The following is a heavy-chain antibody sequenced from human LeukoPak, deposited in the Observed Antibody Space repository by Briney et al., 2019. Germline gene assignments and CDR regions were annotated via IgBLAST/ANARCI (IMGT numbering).Heavy chain of an antibody. J-gene: IGHJ4*02. CDR1: GFTFSSYT. V-gene: IGHV3-30*04. CDR2: ISYDGSDK. CDR3: ARNSHFDF. Sequence: GGSLRLSCAASGFTFSSYTMHWVRQAPGKGLEWVAVISYDGSDKYYADSVKGRFTISRDNSKNTLYLQVNSLRAEDTAVFYCARNSHFDFWGQGTLVTVSS.